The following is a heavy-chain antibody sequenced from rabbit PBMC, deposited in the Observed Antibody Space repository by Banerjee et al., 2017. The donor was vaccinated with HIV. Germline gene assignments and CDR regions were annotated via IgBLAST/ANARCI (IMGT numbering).Heavy chain of an antibody. CDR2: IRGGSSGAT. V-gene: IGHV1S43*01. CDR3: ARGPYNYGYTYYGHVYFSL. J-gene: IGHJ4*01. D-gene: IGHD6-1*01. CDR1: GFSFSNIYY. Sequence: QEQLVESGGDLVEPGASLTLTCSASGFSFSNIYYMCWVRQAPGKGLEWVACIRGGSSGATYYASWVNGRFAISRSTSLNTVDLKMTSLTAADTATYFCARGPYNYGYTYYGHVYFSLWGQGTLVTVS.